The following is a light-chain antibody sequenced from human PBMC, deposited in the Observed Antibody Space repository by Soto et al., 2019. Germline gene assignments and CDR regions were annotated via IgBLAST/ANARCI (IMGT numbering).Light chain of an antibody. V-gene: IGLV2-23*01. Sequence: QSVLTQPASVSGSPGQSITISCTGTSSDVGSYNLVSWYQQHPGKAPKLMIYEGSKRPSGVSNRFSGSKSGNTASLTISGLQAEEEADYYCCSYEGRNVVFGGGTKLTVL. CDR2: EGS. J-gene: IGLJ2*01. CDR1: SSDVGSYNL. CDR3: CSYEGRNVV.